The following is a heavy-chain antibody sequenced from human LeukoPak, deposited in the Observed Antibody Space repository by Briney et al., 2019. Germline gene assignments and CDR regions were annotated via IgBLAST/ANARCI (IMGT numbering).Heavy chain of an antibody. D-gene: IGHD6-13*01. CDR3: ARGALAAAGTYDY. V-gene: IGHV1-46*01. CDR1: GYTFTSYY. Sequence: ASVKVSCKASGYTFTSYYMHWVRQAPGQGLEWMGIINPSGGTTSYAQKFQGRVTMTTDTSTSTAYMELRSLRSDDTAVYYCARGALAAAGTYDYWGQGTLVTVSS. J-gene: IGHJ4*02. CDR2: INPSGGTT.